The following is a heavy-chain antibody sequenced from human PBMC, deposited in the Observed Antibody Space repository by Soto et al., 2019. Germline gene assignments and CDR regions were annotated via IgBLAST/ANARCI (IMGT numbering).Heavy chain of an antibody. J-gene: IGHJ4*02. D-gene: IGHD3-3*01. Sequence: QVQLQESGPGLVKPSETLSLTCTVSGGSISSYYWSWIRQPPGQGLEWIGYIYYSGSTNYNPSLKSRVTISVDTSKNQFSLKLSSVTAADTAVYYCARGASTYYDFWSGYYKLGYFDYWGQGTLVTVSS. CDR2: IYYSGST. CDR3: ARGASTYYDFWSGYYKLGYFDY. CDR1: GGSISSYY. V-gene: IGHV4-59*01.